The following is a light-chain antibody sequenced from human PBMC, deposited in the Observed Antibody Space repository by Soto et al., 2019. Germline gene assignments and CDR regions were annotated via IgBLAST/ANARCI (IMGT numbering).Light chain of an antibody. CDR2: RAS. CDR3: QQYNTCPWT. CDR1: QSISNL. Sequence: DIQMTQSPSALSASVGDRVIVTCRASQSISNLLAWYQQKPGKAPKLLINRASNLESGVPSRFSGSGSGREFTLTITSLQTDDFATYYCQQYNTCPWTFGQGTKVEIK. V-gene: IGKV1-5*03. J-gene: IGKJ1*01.